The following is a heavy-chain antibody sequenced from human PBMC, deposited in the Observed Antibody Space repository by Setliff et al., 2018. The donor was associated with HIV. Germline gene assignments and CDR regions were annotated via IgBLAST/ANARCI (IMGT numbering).Heavy chain of an antibody. D-gene: IGHD2-15*01. CDR3: LP. Sequence: LSLTCAVYGGSFSGYYWSWIRQPPGKGLEWIGEINHSGSTNYNMSLWSRVTISLDATPERHIVVGAPTMINFPNPLQPLPWG. CDR2: INHSGST. J-gene: IGHJ5*02. CDR1: GGSFSGYY. V-gene: IGHV4-34*01.